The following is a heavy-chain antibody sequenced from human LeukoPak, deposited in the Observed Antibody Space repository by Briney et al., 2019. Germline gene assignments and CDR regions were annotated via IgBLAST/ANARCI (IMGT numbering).Heavy chain of an antibody. CDR1: GYSFSSYN. D-gene: IGHD2-8*01. V-gene: IGHV1-8*01. CDR2: MSPNSGQT. CDR3: ARRYCTNGVCYHGIDY. Sequence: GASVKVSCQASGYSFSSYNIHWVRQATGLGLEWMGWMSPNSGQTGYAQRFQGSVTMTRDTSISTAYMELSSLRSEDTAIYYCARRYCTNGVCYHGIDYWGQGTLVTVSS. J-gene: IGHJ4*02.